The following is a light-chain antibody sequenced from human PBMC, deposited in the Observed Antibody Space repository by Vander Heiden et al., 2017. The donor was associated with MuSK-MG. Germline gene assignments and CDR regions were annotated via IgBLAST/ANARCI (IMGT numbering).Light chain of an antibody. CDR1: QDINNF. CDR2: DAS. Sequence: DIQMTQSPSSLSASVGDRVTITCQASQDINNFLNWYQQKPGKAPKLLIYDASNLETGVPSRFSGSGSGTDFTFTISSLQPEDVATYYCQQENNLPYTFGQGTKLEIK. V-gene: IGKV1-33*01. CDR3: QQENNLPYT. J-gene: IGKJ2*01.